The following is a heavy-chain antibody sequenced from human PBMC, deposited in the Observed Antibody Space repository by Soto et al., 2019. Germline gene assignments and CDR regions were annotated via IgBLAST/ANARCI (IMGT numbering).Heavy chain of an antibody. CDR1: GGSISSSSYY. J-gene: IGHJ6*02. CDR3: ARHEQQMNPYYYGMDV. Sequence: PSATLSLTCTVSGGSISSSSYYWGWIRQPPGEGLEWIGSIYYSGSTYYNPSLKSRVTISVDTSKNRFSLKLSSVTDADKAVYYCARHEQQMNPYYYGMDVWGQGITVTVSS. V-gene: IGHV4-39*01. CDR2: IYYSGST. D-gene: IGHD6-13*01.